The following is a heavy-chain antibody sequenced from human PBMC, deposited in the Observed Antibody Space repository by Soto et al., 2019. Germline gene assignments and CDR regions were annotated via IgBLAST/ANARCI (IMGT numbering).Heavy chain of an antibody. Sequence: ASVKVSCKVSGYTLTELSMHWVRQAPGKGLEWMGGFDPEDGETIYAQKFQGRVTMTEDTSTDTAYMELSSLRSEDTAVYYCATSVYNWNDLGFDYWGQGTLVTVSS. CDR2: FDPEDGET. CDR1: GYTLTELS. V-gene: IGHV1-24*01. J-gene: IGHJ4*02. CDR3: ATSVYNWNDLGFDY. D-gene: IGHD1-1*01.